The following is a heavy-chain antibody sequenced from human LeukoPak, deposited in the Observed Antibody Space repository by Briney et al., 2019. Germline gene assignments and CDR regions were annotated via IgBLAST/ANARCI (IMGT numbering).Heavy chain of an antibody. CDR2: ISHSGST. V-gene: IGHV4-38-2*02. CDR3: ARGIRYTSGLSDY. D-gene: IGHD6-19*01. Sequence: SETLSLTCTVSGGSISSYYWSWIRQPPGKGLEWVGSISHSGSTYYNPSLKSRVSISVDTSKNQFSLKVNSVTAADTAVYYCARGIRYTSGLSDYWGQGTLVTVSS. J-gene: IGHJ4*02. CDR1: GGSISSYY.